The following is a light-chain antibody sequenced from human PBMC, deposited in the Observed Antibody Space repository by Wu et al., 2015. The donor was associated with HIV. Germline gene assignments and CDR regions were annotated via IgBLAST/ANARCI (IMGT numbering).Light chain of an antibody. CDR2: AAS. V-gene: IGKV1-39*01. Sequence: DIQMTQSPSSLSASVGDRVTITCRASQGISNSLAWYQQKPGQVPKLLIYAASSLQSGVPSRFSGSGSGTDFTLTISSLQPEDFATYYCQQSYSTLMYTFGQGTKLEIK. CDR1: QGISNS. J-gene: IGKJ2*01. CDR3: QQSYSTLMYT.